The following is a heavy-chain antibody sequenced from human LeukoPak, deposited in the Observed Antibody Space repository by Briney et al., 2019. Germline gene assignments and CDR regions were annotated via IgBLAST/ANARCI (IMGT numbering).Heavy chain of an antibody. J-gene: IGHJ4*02. V-gene: IGHV3-48*01. Sequence: GGSLSLSCAASGFTFSSYGINWVRPTPGKGLEWVSYISSSSSAINYADSVRGRFTISRDNAKNSLYLQMNSLRPEDMAVYYCARGGAARPDYWGQGTLVTVSS. CDR2: ISSSSSAI. D-gene: IGHD6-6*01. CDR1: GFTFSSYG. CDR3: ARGGAARPDY.